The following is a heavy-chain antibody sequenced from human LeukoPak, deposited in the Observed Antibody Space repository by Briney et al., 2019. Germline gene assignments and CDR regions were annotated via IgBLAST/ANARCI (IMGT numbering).Heavy chain of an antibody. CDR3: ARDAPRAAAATGGFDY. Sequence: ASVKVSCKASGYTFTGYYMHWVRQAPGQGLEWMGWINPNSGGTDYAQKFQGRVTMTRDTSISTAYMELSRLRSDDTAVYYCARDAPRAAAATGGFDYWGQGTLVTVSS. CDR2: INPNSGGT. D-gene: IGHD6-13*01. J-gene: IGHJ4*02. V-gene: IGHV1-2*02. CDR1: GYTFTGYY.